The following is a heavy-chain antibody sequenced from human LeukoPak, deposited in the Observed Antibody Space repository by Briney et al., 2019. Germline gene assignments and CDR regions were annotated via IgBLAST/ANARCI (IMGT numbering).Heavy chain of an antibody. Sequence: SVKVSCKASGYTFTSYDISWVRQAPGQGLEWMGRIIPILGIANYAQKFQGRVTITADKSTSTAYMELSSLRSEDTAVYYCAREGSGSFDYWGQGTLVTVSS. CDR2: IIPILGIA. J-gene: IGHJ4*02. D-gene: IGHD3-10*01. CDR3: AREGSGSFDY. V-gene: IGHV1-69*04. CDR1: GYTFTSYD.